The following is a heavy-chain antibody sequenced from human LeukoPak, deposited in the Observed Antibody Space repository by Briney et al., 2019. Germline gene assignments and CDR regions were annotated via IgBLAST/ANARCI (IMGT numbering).Heavy chain of an antibody. J-gene: IGHJ4*02. V-gene: IGHV3-23*01. CDR3: ARDAGWNRFDY. CDR2: ISDGGGRT. CDR1: GFTFNNYA. D-gene: IGHD1-1*01. Sequence: SGGSLRLSCAASGFTFNNYAMNWVRQAPGKGLEWVSGISDGGGRTNFADSVKGRFTISRDNTKNSLFLQMNSLRVEDTAVYYCARDAGWNRFDYWGQGTLVTVSS.